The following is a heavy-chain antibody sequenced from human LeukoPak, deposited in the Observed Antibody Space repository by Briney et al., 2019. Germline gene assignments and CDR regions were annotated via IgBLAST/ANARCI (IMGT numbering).Heavy chain of an antibody. J-gene: IGHJ4*02. CDR1: GFTFSSYS. CDR2: ISSSSSTI. Sequence: GGSLRLSCAASGFTFSSYSMNWVRQAPGKGLERVSYISSSSSTIYYADSVKGRFTISRDNAKNSLYLQMNSLRAEDTAVYYCARDYTDYYDSSGYLDYWGQGTLATVSS. CDR3: ARDYTDYYDSSGYLDY. V-gene: IGHV3-48*01. D-gene: IGHD3-22*01.